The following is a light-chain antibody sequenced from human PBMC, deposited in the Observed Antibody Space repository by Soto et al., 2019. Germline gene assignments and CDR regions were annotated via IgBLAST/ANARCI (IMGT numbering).Light chain of an antibody. J-gene: IGKJ3*01. CDR1: QDISNY. Sequence: DIQMTQSPSSLSASVGDRVTITCQASQDISNYLNWYQQKPGKAPKLLIYDASNLETGVPSRLSGSGSATDFTFTISSLQPEDIATYYCQQYDNLPFTFGPGTKVDI. V-gene: IGKV1-33*01. CDR3: QQYDNLPFT. CDR2: DAS.